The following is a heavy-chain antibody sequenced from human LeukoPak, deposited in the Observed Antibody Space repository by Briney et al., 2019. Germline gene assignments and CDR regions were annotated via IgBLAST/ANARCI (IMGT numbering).Heavy chain of an antibody. CDR3: ARTRSSSSSWYGQFDY. V-gene: IGHV1-69*06. Sequence: SVKVSCKASGVTFSDYALNWVRQAPGQGLEWMGGIIPIFGTANYAQKFQGRVTITADRSTSTAYMELSSLRSEDTAVYYCARTRSSSSSWYGQFDYWGQGTLVTVSS. J-gene: IGHJ4*02. D-gene: IGHD6-13*01. CDR2: IIPIFGTA. CDR1: GVTFSDYA.